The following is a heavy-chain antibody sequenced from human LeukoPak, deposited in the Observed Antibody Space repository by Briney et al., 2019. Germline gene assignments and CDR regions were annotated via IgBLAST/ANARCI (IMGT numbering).Heavy chain of an antibody. CDR1: GDSVSSNSAA. V-gene: IGHV6-1*01. D-gene: IGHD6-13*01. CDR3: ARGVIAGGRRWFDP. Sequence: SQTLSLTCAISGDSVSSNSAAWNWIRQSPSRGLEWLGRTYYRSKWYNDYAVSEKSRITINPDTSKNQFSLQLNSVTPEDTAVYYCARGVIAGGRRWFDPWGQGTLVTVSS. J-gene: IGHJ5*02. CDR2: TYYRSKWYN.